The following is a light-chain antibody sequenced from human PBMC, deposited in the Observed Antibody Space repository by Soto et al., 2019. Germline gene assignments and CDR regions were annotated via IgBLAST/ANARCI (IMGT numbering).Light chain of an antibody. V-gene: IGLV1-40*01. CDR2: GNS. Sequence: QSVLTQPPSVSGAPGQRVTLPCPGSSSNIGAGYDVHWYQQLPGTAPKLLIYGNSNRPSGVPDRFSGSKSGTSASLAITGLQAEDEADYYCQSYDSSLSGPVFGTGTKVTVL. CDR1: SSNIGAGYD. J-gene: IGLJ1*01. CDR3: QSYDSSLSGPV.